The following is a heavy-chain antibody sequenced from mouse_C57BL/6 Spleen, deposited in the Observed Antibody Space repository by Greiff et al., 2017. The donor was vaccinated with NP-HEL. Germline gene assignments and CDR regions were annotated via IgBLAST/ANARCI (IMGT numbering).Heavy chain of an antibody. V-gene: IGHV5-17*01. J-gene: IGHJ4*01. D-gene: IGHD1-1*01. CDR1: GFTFSDYG. CDR2: ISSGSSTI. CDR3: ARPAGGSSSYYARDY. Sequence: EVKLMESGGGLVKPGGSLKLSCAASGFTFSDYGMHWVRQAPEKGLEWVAYISSGSSTIYYADTVKGRFTISRDNAKNTLFLQMTSLRSEDTAMYYCARPAGGSSSYYARDYWGQGTSVTVSS.